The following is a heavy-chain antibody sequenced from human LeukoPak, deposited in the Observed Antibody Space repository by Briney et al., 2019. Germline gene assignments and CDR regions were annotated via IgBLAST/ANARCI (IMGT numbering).Heavy chain of an antibody. J-gene: IGHJ4*02. CDR3: AKDQPPDY. CDR2: ISYDGSNK. CDR1: GFTFSSYA. V-gene: IGHV3-30*04. D-gene: IGHD1-14*01. Sequence: GGSLRLSCAASGFTFSSYAMHWVRQAPGKGLEWVAVISYDGSNKYYADSVKGRFTISRDNSKNTLYLQMNSLRAEDTAVYYCAKDQPPDYWGQGTLVTVSS.